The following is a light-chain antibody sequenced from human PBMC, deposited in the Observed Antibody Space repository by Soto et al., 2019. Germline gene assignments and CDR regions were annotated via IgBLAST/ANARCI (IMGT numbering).Light chain of an antibody. CDR3: QHYQTLWT. CDR2: DAS. CDR1: QSISIW. J-gene: IGKJ1*01. Sequence: DIQMTQSPSTLSASVGDRVTITCRASQSISIWLAWYQQKPGRPPKLLIYDASSLESGVPSRFTGSGSGTEFTLTISSLQPDDSATYYCQHYQTLWTLGPGTKVDI. V-gene: IGKV1-5*01.